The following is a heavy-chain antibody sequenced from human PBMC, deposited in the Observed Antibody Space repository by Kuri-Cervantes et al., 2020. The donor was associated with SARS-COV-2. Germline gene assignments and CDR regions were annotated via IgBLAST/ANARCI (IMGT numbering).Heavy chain of an antibody. CDR2: INHSGST. D-gene: IGHD2-2*01. CDR1: GGSFSGYY. Sequence: ESLKISCAVYGGSFSGYYWSWIRQPPGKGLEWIGEINHSGSTNYNPSLRSRVTISVDTSKNQFSLKLSSVTAADTAVYYCASGPAYCSSTSCYRLYYYYYYMDVWGKGTTVTVSS. V-gene: IGHV4-34*01. CDR3: ASGPAYCSSTSCYRLYYYYYYMDV. J-gene: IGHJ6*03.